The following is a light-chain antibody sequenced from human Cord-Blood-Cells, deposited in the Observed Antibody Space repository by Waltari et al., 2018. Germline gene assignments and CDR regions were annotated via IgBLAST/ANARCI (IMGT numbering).Light chain of an antibody. CDR3: SSYTSSSTWV. Sequence: QSALTQPASVSGSPGQSITISCTGTSSDVGGYNYVSWYQQHPGKAPKLMIYDVSNRPSGVSNRFSGSKSGNTASLTIPGLQAEDEADYYGSSYTSSSTWVFGGGTKLTVL. J-gene: IGLJ3*02. V-gene: IGLV2-14*01. CDR1: SSDVGGYNY. CDR2: DVS.